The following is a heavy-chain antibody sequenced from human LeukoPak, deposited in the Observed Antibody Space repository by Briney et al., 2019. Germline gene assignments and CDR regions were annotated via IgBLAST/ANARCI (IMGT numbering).Heavy chain of an antibody. D-gene: IGHD2-2*01. CDR2: ISSSSSYI. J-gene: IGHJ6*04. CDR1: GFTFSSYS. Sequence: GGSLRLSCAASGFTFSSYSMNWVRQAPGKGLEWVSSISSSSSYIYYADSVKGRFTISRDNAKNSLYLQMNSLRAEDTAVYYCARDALDCSSTSCYFFYYGMDVWGKGTTVTVSP. CDR3: ARDALDCSSTSCYFFYYGMDV. V-gene: IGHV3-21*01.